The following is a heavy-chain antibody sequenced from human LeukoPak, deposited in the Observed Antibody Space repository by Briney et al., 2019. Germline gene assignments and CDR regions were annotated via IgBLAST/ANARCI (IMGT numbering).Heavy chain of an antibody. D-gene: IGHD2-15*01. J-gene: IGHJ6*02. CDR3: ARCIGGTVYYYYGMDI. CDR2: IYYSGNT. V-gene: IGHV4-59*08. Sequence: SGTLSLTCTVSGDSISSYYWRWIRQPPGKGLEWIGYIYYSGNTNYNPSLKSRVTISVDTSKNQFSLKLSSVTAADTAVYYCARCIGGTVYYYYGMDIGGQGTTVTVSS. CDR1: GDSISSYY.